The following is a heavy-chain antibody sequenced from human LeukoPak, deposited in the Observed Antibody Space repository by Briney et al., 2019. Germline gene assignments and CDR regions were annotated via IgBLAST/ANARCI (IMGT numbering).Heavy chain of an antibody. D-gene: IGHD3-10*01. Sequence: GGSLRLSCAASGFTFSHYGMHWVRQAPGKGLEWVAVMWSDGTKKYYADSVKGRFTVSRDTSKHTLYLQMSSLRAEDTAVYFCARGRGSGAFDIWGQGTMVTVSS. CDR3: ARGRGSGAFDI. J-gene: IGHJ3*02. CDR1: GFTFSHYG. CDR2: MWSDGTKK. V-gene: IGHV3-33*01.